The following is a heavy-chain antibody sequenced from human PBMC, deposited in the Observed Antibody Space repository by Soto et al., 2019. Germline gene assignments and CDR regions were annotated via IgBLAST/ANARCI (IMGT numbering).Heavy chain of an antibody. J-gene: IGHJ4*02. D-gene: IGHD3-10*01. CDR1: GDTLTSYG. V-gene: IGHV1-18*01. CDR3: AAGTFLGPWQY. CDR2: VSPYSGNT. Sequence: QLQLVQSGVEVKKPGSSLKVSCQASGDTLTSYGISWVRQAPGQGLEWMGWVSPYSGNTNYSPKVQGRVTLTTVTTTSTAYMELRSLTSDDTAVYYCAAGTFLGPWQYWGQGTLVTVSS.